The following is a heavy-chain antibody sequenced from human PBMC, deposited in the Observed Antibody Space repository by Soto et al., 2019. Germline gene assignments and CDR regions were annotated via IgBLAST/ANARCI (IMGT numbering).Heavy chain of an antibody. J-gene: IGHJ6*02. CDR1: GGTFSSYA. CDR2: IIPIFGTA. CDR3: ARDPVRGATRWSYYYYYGMDV. V-gene: IGHV1-69*12. D-gene: IGHD3-10*01. Sequence: QVQLVQSGAEVKKPGSSVKVSCKASGGTFSSYAISWVRQAPGQGLEWMGGIIPIFGTANYAQKFQGRVTITADESTSTAYMELSSLRSEDTAVYYCARDPVRGATRWSYYYYYGMDVWGQGTTVTVSS.